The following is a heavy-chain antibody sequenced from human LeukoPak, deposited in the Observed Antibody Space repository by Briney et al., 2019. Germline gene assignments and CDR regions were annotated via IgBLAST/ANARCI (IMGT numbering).Heavy chain of an antibody. Sequence: QSGGSLRLSCAASGFTFDDYAMHWVRQAPGKGLEWVSGISWNSGSIGYADSVKGRFTISSDTARNSLYLHLNSLRAEDTALYFCARDHNWAFDSWGQGTLVTVSS. CDR3: ARDHNWAFDS. D-gene: IGHD1-20*01. CDR2: ISWNSGSI. V-gene: IGHV3-9*01. CDR1: GFTFDDYA. J-gene: IGHJ4*02.